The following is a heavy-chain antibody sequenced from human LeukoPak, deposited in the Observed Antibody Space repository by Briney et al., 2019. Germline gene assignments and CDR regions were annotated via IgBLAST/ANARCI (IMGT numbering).Heavy chain of an antibody. CDR1: GFTFDDYA. CDR2: ISWNSGSV. V-gene: IGHV3-9*01. D-gene: IGHD3-3*01. J-gene: IGHJ4*02. CDR3: AKVVGFWSGYFDY. Sequence: GGSLRLSCAASGFTFDDYAMHWVRQAPGKGLEWVSGISWNSGSVGYADSVKGRFTISRDNAKNSLYLQMNSLRVEDTALYYCAKVVGFWSGYFDYWGQGTLVIVSS.